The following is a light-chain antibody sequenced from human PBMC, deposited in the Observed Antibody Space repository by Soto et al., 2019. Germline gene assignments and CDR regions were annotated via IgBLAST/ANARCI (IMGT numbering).Light chain of an antibody. CDR2: AAS. V-gene: IGKV1-39*01. J-gene: IGKJ1*01. CDR1: HSISKS. Sequence: IQMTQSPSSLSGSVGDRVTISCRASHSISKSLNWYQQKPGKAPNLLIYAASRLQSGVPSRFSGSGSGTDFTLAISSLQREDFATSYCQQSDSMPRSFGQGTKVEIK. CDR3: QQSDSMPRS.